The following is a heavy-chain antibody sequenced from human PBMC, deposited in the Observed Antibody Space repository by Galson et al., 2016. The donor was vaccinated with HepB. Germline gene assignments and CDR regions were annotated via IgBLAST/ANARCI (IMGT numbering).Heavy chain of an antibody. CDR2: ITRSGGTT. CDR1: GFTFNNYD. CDR3: ARERFCSSATCYVGDAFHI. Sequence: SLRLSCAASGFTFNNYDMHWFRQAPGKGLEWVSYITRSGGTTLYADSVKGRFTISRDNAKNSLYLQMNSLRDEDTAVYYCARERFCSSATCYVGDAFHIGGQGTLVTVSS. J-gene: IGHJ4*02. D-gene: IGHD2-2*01. V-gene: IGHV3-48*02.